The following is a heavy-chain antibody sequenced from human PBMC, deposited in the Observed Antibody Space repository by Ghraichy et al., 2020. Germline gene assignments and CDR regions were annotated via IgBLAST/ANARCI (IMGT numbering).Heavy chain of an antibody. Sequence: NLSLTCAVYGGSFSGYYWSWIRQPPGKGLEWIGEINHSGSTNYNPSLKSRVTISVDTSKNQFSLKLSSVTAADTAVYYCATYYYDSSGYYDFDYWGQGTLVTVSS. V-gene: IGHV4-34*01. J-gene: IGHJ4*02. D-gene: IGHD3-22*01. CDR1: GGSFSGYY. CDR2: INHSGST. CDR3: ATYYYDSSGYYDFDY.